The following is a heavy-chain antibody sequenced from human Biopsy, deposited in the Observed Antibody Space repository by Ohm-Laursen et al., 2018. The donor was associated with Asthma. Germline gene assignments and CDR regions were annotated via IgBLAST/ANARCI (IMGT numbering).Heavy chain of an antibody. Sequence: SLRLSCTASGFAFRDFNINWVRQAPGKGLQWIASINSAGSYIYYADSVKGQFTISRDNAKNTLYLQMNSLRADDTALYYCTRVLSKYSGAFKRTFHHNGMDVWGRGTTVTVSS. CDR3: TRVLSKYSGAFKRTFHHNGMDV. CDR1: GFAFRDFN. D-gene: IGHD5-12*01. J-gene: IGHJ6*02. V-gene: IGHV3-21*01. CDR2: INSAGSYI.